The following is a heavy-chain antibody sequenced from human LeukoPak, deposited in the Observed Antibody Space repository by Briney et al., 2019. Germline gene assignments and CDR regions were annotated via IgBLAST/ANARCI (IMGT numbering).Heavy chain of an antibody. D-gene: IGHD6-13*01. CDR3: AKEAGYSSSWYLRFDY. Sequence: GGSLRLSCAASGFTFSSYGMHWVRQAPGKGLEWVAFIRYDGSNKYYADSVKGRFTISRDNSKNTLYLQMNSLRAEDTAVYYCAKEAGYSSSWYLRFDYWGQGTLVTVSS. V-gene: IGHV3-30*02. CDR2: IRYDGSNK. J-gene: IGHJ4*02. CDR1: GFTFSSYG.